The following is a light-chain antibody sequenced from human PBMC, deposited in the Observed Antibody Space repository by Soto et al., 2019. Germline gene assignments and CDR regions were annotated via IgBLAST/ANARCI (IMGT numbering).Light chain of an antibody. CDR3: QSYDSSLPGYV. CDR2: GNS. Sequence: QSVLTQPPSVSRAPGQSVSLSCTGNSSNIWAGYDVHLEQQLPETAPKLRIHGNSNRPSGVPDRFSGAKSGTSTSLAITGLQAEHEADSYCQSYDSSLPGYVLGNGTKVTV. J-gene: IGLJ1*01. V-gene: IGLV1-40*01. CDR1: SSNIWAGYD.